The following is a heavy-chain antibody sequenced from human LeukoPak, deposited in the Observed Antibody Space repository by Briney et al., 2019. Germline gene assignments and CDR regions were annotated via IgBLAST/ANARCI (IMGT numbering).Heavy chain of an antibody. Sequence: ASVKVSCKASGYSFTSYGITWVREAPGQGREWRGWISGSTGNTHYAKNGQGRVTMTTDTATSTAYMELRSLGSDDTAVYYCARVGRDCSSINCYWEDWFDPWGQGTLVIVSS. CDR3: ARVGRDCSSINCYWEDWFDP. CDR1: GYSFTSYG. D-gene: IGHD2-2*01. CDR2: ISGSTGNT. V-gene: IGHV1-18*01. J-gene: IGHJ5*02.